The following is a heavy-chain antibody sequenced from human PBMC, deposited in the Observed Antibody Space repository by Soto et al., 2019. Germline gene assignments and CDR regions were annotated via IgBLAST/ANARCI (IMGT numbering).Heavy chain of an antibody. V-gene: IGHV1-18*01. Sequence: ASCTGSCTASGYTFTSYGISWVRQAPGQGLEWMGWISAYNGNTNYAQKLQGRVTMTTDTSTSTAYMELRSLRSDDTAVYYCARDNYYDSSGYYWWGQGTLVTVSS. CDR3: ARDNYYDSSGYYW. CDR2: ISAYNGNT. D-gene: IGHD3-22*01. CDR1: GYTFTSYG. J-gene: IGHJ4*02.